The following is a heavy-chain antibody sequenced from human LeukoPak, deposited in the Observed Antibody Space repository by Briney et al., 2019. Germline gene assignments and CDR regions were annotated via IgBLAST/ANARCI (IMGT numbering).Heavy chain of an antibody. J-gene: IGHJ4*02. Sequence: GGSLRLSCTASGFTFSTYAMSWVRQAPGKGLEWVSAITDSGGNTYYAAPVKGRFTISRDNAENTLYLQMNSLRVEDTAVYYCARGLTGDRWGQGSLVTVSS. CDR2: ITDSGGNT. CDR1: GFTFSTYA. D-gene: IGHD7-27*01. CDR3: ARGLTGDR. V-gene: IGHV3-23*01.